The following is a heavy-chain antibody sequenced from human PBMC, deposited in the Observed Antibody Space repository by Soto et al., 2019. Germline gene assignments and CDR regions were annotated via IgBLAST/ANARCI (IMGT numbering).Heavy chain of an antibody. D-gene: IGHD3-22*01. Sequence: GESLKIPCQGSGYSFTSYWIGWVRQMPGKGLEWMGIIYPGDSDTRYSPSFQGQVTISADKSISTAYLQWSSLKASDTAMYYCARSLSGHYDSSGYYYPNWFDPWGQGTLVTVSS. CDR2: IYPGDSDT. CDR1: GYSFTSYW. CDR3: ARSLSGHYDSSGYYYPNWFDP. V-gene: IGHV5-51*01. J-gene: IGHJ5*02.